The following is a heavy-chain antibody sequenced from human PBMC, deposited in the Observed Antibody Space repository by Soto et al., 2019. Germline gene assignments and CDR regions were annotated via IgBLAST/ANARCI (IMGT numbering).Heavy chain of an antibody. CDR1: GFTFSSYA. V-gene: IGHV3-23*01. D-gene: IGHD6-19*01. CDR3: AKEAGYSSGWSLDGMDV. J-gene: IGHJ6*02. CDR2: ISGSGGST. Sequence: PGGSLRLSCAASGFTFSSYAMSWVRQAPGKGLEWVSAISGSGGSTYYADSVKGRFTISRDNSKNTLYLQMNSLRAEDTAVYYCAKEAGYSSGWSLDGMDVWGQGTTVTVSS.